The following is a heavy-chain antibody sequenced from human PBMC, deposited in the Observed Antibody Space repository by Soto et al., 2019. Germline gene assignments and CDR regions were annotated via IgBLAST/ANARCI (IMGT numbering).Heavy chain of an antibody. J-gene: IGHJ6*02. Sequence: GGSLRLSCAASGFTFSSYGMHWVRQAPGKGLEWVAVISYDGSNKYYADSVKGRFTISRDNSKNTLYLQMNSLRAEDTAVYYSENGGYYYYGMDVWGQGTTVTVSS. D-gene: IGHD3-10*01. CDR2: ISYDGSNK. V-gene: IGHV3-30*18. CDR1: GFTFSSYG. CDR3: ENGGYYYYGMDV.